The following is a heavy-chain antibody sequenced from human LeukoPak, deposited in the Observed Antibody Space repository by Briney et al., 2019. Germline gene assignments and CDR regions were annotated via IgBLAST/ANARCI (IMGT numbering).Heavy chain of an antibody. CDR1: GFTFSSYP. D-gene: IGHD6-13*01. Sequence: AGGSLRLSCAASGFTFSSYPMNWVRQAPGKGLEWVSAISGSGGSTYYADSVKGRFTISRDNSKNTLYLQMNSLRAEDTAVYYCANSNSRTIAAPKEPETRAPGYFDYWGQGTLVTVSS. CDR3: ANSNSRTIAAPKEPETRAPGYFDY. J-gene: IGHJ4*02. V-gene: IGHV3-23*01. CDR2: ISGSGGST.